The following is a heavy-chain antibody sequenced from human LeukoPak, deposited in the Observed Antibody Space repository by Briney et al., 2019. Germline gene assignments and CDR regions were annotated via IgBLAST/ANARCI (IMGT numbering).Heavy chain of an antibody. CDR2: INAYNGNT. V-gene: IGHV1-18*01. CDR3: ARDGSFRCSSTSCYSGYYYYGMDV. D-gene: IGHD2-2*01. Sequence: ASVKVSCKASGYTFASYGISWVRQAPGQGLEWMGWINAYNGNTNYAQKLQGRVTMTTDTSTGTAYMELRSLRSDDTAVYYCARDGSFRCSSTSCYSGYYYYGMDVWGQGTTVTVSS. CDR1: GYTFASYG. J-gene: IGHJ6*02.